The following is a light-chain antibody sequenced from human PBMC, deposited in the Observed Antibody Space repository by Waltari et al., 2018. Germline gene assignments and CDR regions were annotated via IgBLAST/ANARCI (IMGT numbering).Light chain of an antibody. CDR1: QDISNY. CDR2: VAS. V-gene: IGKV1-39*01. J-gene: IGKJ2*01. CDR3: LQGYYYHT. Sequence: DIQMTQSPSSLSASVGDRVTITCRASQDISNYLSWYQQKPGKAPKLLISVASSLQSGVPSRFSGSGSGTDFTLTISSLQPEDFATYYCLQGYYYHTFGQGTKLEVK.